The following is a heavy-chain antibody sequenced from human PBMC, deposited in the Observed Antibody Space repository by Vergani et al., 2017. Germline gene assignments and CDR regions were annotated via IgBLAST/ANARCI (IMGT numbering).Heavy chain of an antibody. J-gene: IGHJ6*02. Sequence: QVQLQQWGAGLLKPSETLSLTCAVYGGSFSGYYWSWIRQPPGTGLEWIGEINHSGSTNYNPSLKSRVTISVDTSKNQFSLKLSSVTAADTAVYYCARHGSGDFWSKHMDVWGQGTTVTVSS. CDR1: GGSFSGYY. V-gene: IGHV4-34*01. D-gene: IGHD3-3*01. CDR3: ARHGSGDFWSKHMDV. CDR2: INHSGST.